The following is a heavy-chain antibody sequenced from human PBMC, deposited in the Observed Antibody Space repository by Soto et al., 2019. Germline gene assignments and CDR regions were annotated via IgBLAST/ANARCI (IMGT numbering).Heavy chain of an antibody. CDR2: INAGNGNT. CDR3: ARSVAGTTDAFDI. V-gene: IGHV1-3*01. J-gene: IGHJ3*02. D-gene: IGHD6-19*01. Sequence: TFTSYAMHWVRQAPGHRLECMGWINAGNGNTKYSQKFQGRVTITRDTSASTAYMELSSLRSEDTAVYYCARSVAGTTDAFDIWGQGTMVTVSS. CDR1: TFTSYA.